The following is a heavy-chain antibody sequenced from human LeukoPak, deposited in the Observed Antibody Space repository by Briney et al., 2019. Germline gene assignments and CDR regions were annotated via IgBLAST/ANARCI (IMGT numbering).Heavy chain of an antibody. D-gene: IGHD5-24*01. J-gene: IGHJ4*02. CDR3: ARVTRWLQSPTDY. V-gene: IGHV3-7*05. CDR1: GFTFSSYW. Sequence: GGSLRLSCAASGFTFSSYWMSWVRQAPGKGLEWVANIKQDGSEKYYVDSVKGRFTISRDSAKNSLYLQMNSLRAEDTAVYYCARVTRWLQSPTDYWGQGTLVTVSS. CDR2: IKQDGSEK.